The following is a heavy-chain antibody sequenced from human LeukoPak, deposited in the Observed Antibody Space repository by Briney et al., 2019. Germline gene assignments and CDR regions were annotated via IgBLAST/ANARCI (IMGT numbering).Heavy chain of an antibody. J-gene: IGHJ6*03. CDR1: GGSFSGYY. CDR3: AREGCTNGVCYTNYYYYMDV. Sequence: KPSETLSLTGAVYGGSFSGYYWSWIRQPPGKGLEWIGEINHSGSTNYNPSLKSRVTISVDTSKNQFSLKLSSVTAADTAVYYCAREGCTNGVCYTNYYYYMDVWGKGTTVTVSS. CDR2: INHSGST. D-gene: IGHD2-8*01. V-gene: IGHV4-34*01.